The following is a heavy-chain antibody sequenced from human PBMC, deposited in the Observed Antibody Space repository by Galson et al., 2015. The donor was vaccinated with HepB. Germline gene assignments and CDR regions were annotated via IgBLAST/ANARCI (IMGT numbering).Heavy chain of an antibody. CDR2: IIPIFGTA. CDR1: GGTFSSYA. V-gene: IGHV1-69*13. CDR3: ASTTIEYSSSLHYYYGMDV. Sequence: SVKVSCKASGGTFSSYAISWVRQAPGQGLEWMGGIIPIFGTANYAQKFQGRVTITADESTSTAYMELSSLRSEDTAVYYCASTTIEYSSSLHYYYGMDVWGQGTTVTVSS. J-gene: IGHJ6*02. D-gene: IGHD6-6*01.